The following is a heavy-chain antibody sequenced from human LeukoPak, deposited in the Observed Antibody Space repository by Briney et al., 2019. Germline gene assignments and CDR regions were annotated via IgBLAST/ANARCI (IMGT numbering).Heavy chain of an antibody. J-gene: IGHJ5*02. Sequence: ASVKVSCKASGYTFTSYGISWVRQAPGQGLEWMGWISAYNGNTNYAQKLQGRVTMTTDTSTSTAYMELRSLRSDDTAVYYCAKDGFTPASSWSDPWGQGTLVTVSS. V-gene: IGHV1-18*01. CDR1: GYTFTSYG. CDR3: AKDGFTPASSWSDP. CDR2: ISAYNGNT. D-gene: IGHD2-15*01.